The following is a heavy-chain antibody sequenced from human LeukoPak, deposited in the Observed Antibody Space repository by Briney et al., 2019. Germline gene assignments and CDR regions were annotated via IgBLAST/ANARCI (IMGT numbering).Heavy chain of an antibody. CDR2: ITYDGSNK. CDR1: GFTFSTYA. Sequence: PGRSLRFSCAASGFTFSTYAMHWVRQAPGKGLEWVAVITYDGSNKYYADSVKGRFTISRDNSKNTLYLQMNTLRAEDTAVYYCAKDVSWNLFDPWGQGTLVTVFS. CDR3: AKDVSWNLFDP. V-gene: IGHV3-30*18. J-gene: IGHJ5*02.